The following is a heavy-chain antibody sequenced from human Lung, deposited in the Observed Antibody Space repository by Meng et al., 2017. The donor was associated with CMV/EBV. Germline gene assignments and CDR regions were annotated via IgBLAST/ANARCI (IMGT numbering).Heavy chain of an antibody. CDR3: ATGDILVMIAIPLDY. Sequence: GGSLRLXCAGSGFTFSNYAMHWVRQAPGKGLEWVAVISYDGSNKYYADSVKGRFTISKDDSKNTLYLQRNSLRAEDTAVYYWATGDILVMIAIPLDYWGQGTXVTVSS. D-gene: IGHD2-21*01. V-gene: IGHV3-30-3*01. CDR2: ISYDGSNK. CDR1: GFTFSNYA. J-gene: IGHJ4*02.